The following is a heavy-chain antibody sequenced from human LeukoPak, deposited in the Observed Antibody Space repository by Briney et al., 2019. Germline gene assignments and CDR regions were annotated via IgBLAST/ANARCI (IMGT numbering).Heavy chain of an antibody. CDR1: GFAFRSFA. D-gene: IGHD6-19*01. CDR2: ISHDGSSD. CDR3: ARMSASGRTNGAFDV. Sequence: GGSLRLSCAASGFAFRSFAIHWVRQAPGKGLDWVAVISHDGSSDYYSPSLRGRFTISRDTSKNTLYLQMNRLRPDDTATYYCARMSASGRTNGAFDVWGRGTMVTVSS. J-gene: IGHJ3*01. V-gene: IGHV3-30-3*01.